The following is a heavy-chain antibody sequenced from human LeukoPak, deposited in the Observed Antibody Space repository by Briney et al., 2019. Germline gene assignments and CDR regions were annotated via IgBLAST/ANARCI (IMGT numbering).Heavy chain of an antibody. D-gene: IGHD5-18*01. CDR2: ISVYNGNT. V-gene: IGHV1-18*01. CDR1: GYSCTTYG. Sequence: ASVKVSCKASGYSCTTYGITWVRQAPGQGLEWMGWISVYNGNTNYAQKVQGRVTMTTDASTSTAYMELRSLRSDDTAVYYCARSGRYNYGFDYWGQGTLVTVSS. CDR3: ARSGRYNYGFDY. J-gene: IGHJ4*02.